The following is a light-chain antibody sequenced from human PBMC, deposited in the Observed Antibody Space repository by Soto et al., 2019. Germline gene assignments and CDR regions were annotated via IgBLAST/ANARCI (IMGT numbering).Light chain of an antibody. J-gene: IGLJ1*01. Sequence: QSALTQPPSASGSPGQSVTISCTGTSSDVGGYNYVSWYQQHPGKAPKLMIYEVSKRPSGVPDRFSGSKSGNTASLTVSGLQAEDEADYYCSSYAGSNKRAYVFGTGTKLTVL. V-gene: IGLV2-8*01. CDR1: SSDVGGYNY. CDR3: SSYAGSNKRAYV. CDR2: EVS.